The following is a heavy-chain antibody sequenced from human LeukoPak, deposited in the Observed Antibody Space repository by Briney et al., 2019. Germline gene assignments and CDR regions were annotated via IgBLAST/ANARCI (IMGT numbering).Heavy chain of an antibody. Sequence: GGTLRLSCAASGFTFSSYGMSWVRQAPGKGLEWVPAISGSGGSTYYADSVKGRFTISRDNSKNTLYLQMNSLRAEDTAVYYCAKDSYGSGSDYWGQGTLVTVSS. CDR2: ISGSGGST. D-gene: IGHD3-10*01. V-gene: IGHV3-23*01. CDR3: AKDSYGSGSDY. J-gene: IGHJ4*02. CDR1: GFTFSSYG.